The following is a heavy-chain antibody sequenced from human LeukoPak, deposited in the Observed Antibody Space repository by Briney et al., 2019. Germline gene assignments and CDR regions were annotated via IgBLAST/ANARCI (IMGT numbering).Heavy chain of an antibody. CDR1: GYTFTSYY. Sequence: GASVKVSCKASGYTFTSYYMHWVRQAPGQGLEWMGIINPSGGSTSYAQKFQGRVTMTRDTSTSTVYMELSSLRSEDTAVYYCARDLGGVGTATTSYYFDYWGQGTLDTVSS. D-gene: IGHD4-17*01. CDR3: ARDLGGVGTATTSYYFDY. CDR2: INPSGGST. V-gene: IGHV1-46*01. J-gene: IGHJ4*02.